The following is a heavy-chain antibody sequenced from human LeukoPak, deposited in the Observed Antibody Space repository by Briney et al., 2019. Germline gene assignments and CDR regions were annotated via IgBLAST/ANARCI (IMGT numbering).Heavy chain of an antibody. CDR2: ISGSGGST. V-gene: IGHV3-23*01. D-gene: IGHD6-19*01. J-gene: IGHJ4*02. CDR1: GFTFSSYA. Sequence: VGSLRLSCAASGFTFSSYAMSWVRQAPGKGLEWVSAISGSGGSTYYADSVKGRFTISRDNSRNTLYLQMNSLRVDDTAVYYCAKDARRYSGWYFFDHWGQGTLVTVSS. CDR3: AKDARRYSGWYFFDH.